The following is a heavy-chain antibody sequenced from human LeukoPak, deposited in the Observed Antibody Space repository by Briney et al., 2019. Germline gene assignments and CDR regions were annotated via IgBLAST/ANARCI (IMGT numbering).Heavy chain of an antibody. Sequence: GGSLRLSCAASGFTVSSNYMSWVRQAPGKGLEWVSVIYSGGSTYYADSVQGRFTISRDNSKNTLYLQMNSLRAEDTAVYYCATPGGGGSCFLSLCYYGMDVWGQGTTVTVSS. CDR1: GFTVSSNY. CDR2: IYSGGST. D-gene: IGHD2-15*01. CDR3: ATPGGGGSCFLSLCYYGMDV. V-gene: IGHV3-53*01. J-gene: IGHJ6*02.